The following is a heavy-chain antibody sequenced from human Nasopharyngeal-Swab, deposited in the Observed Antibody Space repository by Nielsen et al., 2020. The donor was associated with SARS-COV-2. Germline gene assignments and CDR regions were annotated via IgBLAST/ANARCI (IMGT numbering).Heavy chain of an antibody. D-gene: IGHD1-26*01. V-gene: IGHV4-34*01. CDR2: INHNERT. CDR3: ARAGRVGDAYPGLDV. CDR1: GGSFNGFY. Sequence: SETLSLTCAVYGGSFNGFYWNWIRQPPGKGLEWIGEINHNERTNYNPSLKSQIPMLVDTSNNQVSLKVSSVGAGDTADYYCARAGRVGDAYPGLDVWGQGTTVPVSS. J-gene: IGHJ6*02.